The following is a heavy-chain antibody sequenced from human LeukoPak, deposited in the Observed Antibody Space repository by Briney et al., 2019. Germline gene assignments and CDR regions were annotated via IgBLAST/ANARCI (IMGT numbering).Heavy chain of an antibody. Sequence: GGSLRLSCAVPGFTFSNYWMSWVRQAPGKGLEWVANIKQDGSERYYVDSVKGRFTISRDNAKNLLSLEMNSLRVEDTAIYYCVSTATFDYWGQGTLVTVSS. CDR1: GFTFSNYW. V-gene: IGHV3-7*03. D-gene: IGHD5-12*01. J-gene: IGHJ4*02. CDR2: IKQDGSER. CDR3: VSTATFDY.